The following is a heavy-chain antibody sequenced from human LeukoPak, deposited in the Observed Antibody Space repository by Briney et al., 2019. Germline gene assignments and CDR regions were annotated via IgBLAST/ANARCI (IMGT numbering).Heavy chain of an antibody. V-gene: IGHV4-39*01. CDR2: IYYNGST. Sequence: SEILSLTCTVSGASISGSGYYWGWIRQPPGQGLEYIGDIYYNGSTYYNASLKSRVTISVDTSKNQFSLKLSSVTAADTAVYYCARHNWVYYGSGTRGAFDTWGQGTVVTVSS. J-gene: IGHJ3*02. CDR1: GASISGSGYY. CDR3: ARHNWVYYGSGTRGAFDT. D-gene: IGHD3-10*01.